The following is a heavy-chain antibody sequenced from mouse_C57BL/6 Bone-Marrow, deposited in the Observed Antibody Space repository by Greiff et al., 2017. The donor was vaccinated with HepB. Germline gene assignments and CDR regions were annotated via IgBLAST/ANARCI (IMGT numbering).Heavy chain of an antibody. CDR3: RGSSCYAMDY. J-gene: IGHJ4*01. Sequence: VQLQQPGAELVKPGASVKLSCKASGYTFTSYWMHWVKQRPGQGLEWIGMIHPNSGSTNYNEKFKSKATLTVDKSSSTAYMQLSSLTSEDSAVYFCRGSSCYAMDYWGQGTSVTGSS. D-gene: IGHD1-1*01. CDR1: GYTFTSYW. CDR2: IHPNSGST. V-gene: IGHV1-64*01.